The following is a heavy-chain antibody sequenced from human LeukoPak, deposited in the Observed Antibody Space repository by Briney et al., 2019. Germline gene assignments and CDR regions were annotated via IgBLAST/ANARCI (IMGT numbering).Heavy chain of an antibody. CDR3: AKDRFYDSSGYPRGVVDY. J-gene: IGHJ4*02. CDR2: ISDDGSYE. V-gene: IGHV3-30*18. CDR1: GFTFSSFG. D-gene: IGHD3-22*01. Sequence: GGSLRLSCEASGFTFSSFGIHWVRQAPGKGLEWVAVISDDGSYEYYADSEKGRFTISRDNSKNTLYLQMNSLRAEDTAVYYCAKDRFYDSSGYPRGVVDYWGQGTLVTVSS.